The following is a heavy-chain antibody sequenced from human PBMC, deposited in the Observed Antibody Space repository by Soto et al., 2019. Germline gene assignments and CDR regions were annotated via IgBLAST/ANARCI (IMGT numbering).Heavy chain of an antibody. J-gene: IGHJ4*02. Sequence: SETLSLTCTVSRGSISSSSYYWAWIRQPPGKGLEWIGTIYHTGTTSYNPSLESRVTISVDTSKNQFSLKLSSVTAADTAVYYCARRSCSGGSCYRGALDYRGKGTPVTASS. CDR3: ARRSCSGGSCYRGALDY. CDR2: IYHTGTT. V-gene: IGHV4-39*01. D-gene: IGHD2-15*01. CDR1: RGSISSSSYY.